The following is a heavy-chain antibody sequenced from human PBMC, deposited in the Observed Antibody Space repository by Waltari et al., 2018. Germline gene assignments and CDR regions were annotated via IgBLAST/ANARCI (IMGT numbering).Heavy chain of an antibody. CDR2: IIPIFGTA. CDR1: GGPFSSYA. V-gene: IGHV1-69*05. J-gene: IGHJ3*02. Sequence: QVQLVQSGAEVKKPGSSVKASCKASGGPFSSYAISWVRQAPGQGLEWMGGIIPIFGTANYAQKFQGRVTITTDESTSTAYMELSSLRSEDTAVYYCARNFRGALLDAFDIWGQGTMVTVSS. CDR3: ARNFRGALLDAFDI. D-gene: IGHD3-10*01.